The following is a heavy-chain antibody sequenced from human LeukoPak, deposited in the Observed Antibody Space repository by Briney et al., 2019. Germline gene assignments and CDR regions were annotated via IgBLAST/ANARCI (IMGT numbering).Heavy chain of an antibody. D-gene: IGHD6-13*01. V-gene: IGHV3-7*01. CDR1: GFTFSTYW. J-gene: IGHJ4*02. CDR3: ARDHDVPSAGSDF. CDR2: IKPDGSGE. Sequence: GGSLRLSCAASGFTFSTYWMSWVRQAPGKGLEWVANIKPDGSGEYYMDSVKGRFTISRDNANNSLYLQMNSLRVEDTALYYCARDHDVPSAGSDFWGQGTLVTVSS.